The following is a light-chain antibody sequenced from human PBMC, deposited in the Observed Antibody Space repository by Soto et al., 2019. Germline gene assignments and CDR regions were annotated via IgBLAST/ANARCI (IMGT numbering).Light chain of an antibody. CDR3: LQSFNSPYT. CDR1: QAISNF. V-gene: IGKV1-39*01. Sequence: IQMTQSPSTLSASVGDRVTITCRASQAISNFLAWYQQKPGKVPKLLIYAASTLQVGVPSRFSGSGSGTDFTLTIISLQPEDFATYYCLQSFNSPYTFGQGTTVDVK. CDR2: AAS. J-gene: IGKJ2*01.